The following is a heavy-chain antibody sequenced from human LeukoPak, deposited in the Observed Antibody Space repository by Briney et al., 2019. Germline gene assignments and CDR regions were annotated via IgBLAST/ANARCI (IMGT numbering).Heavy chain of an antibody. J-gene: IGHJ4*02. CDR1: GFTFSSYG. CDR3: ARSGGSYYLFDY. Sequence: PGGSLRLSCAASGFTFSSYGMHWVRQAPGKGLEWVAVIWYDGSDKYYADSVKGRFTISRDNSKNTLNLQMNSLRAEDTAVYYCARSGGSYYLFDYWGQGTLVTVSS. D-gene: IGHD1-26*01. V-gene: IGHV3-33*01. CDR2: IWYDGSDK.